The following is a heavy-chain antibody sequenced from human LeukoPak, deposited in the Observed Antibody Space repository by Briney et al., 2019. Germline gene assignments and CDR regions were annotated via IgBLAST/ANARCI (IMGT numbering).Heavy chain of an antibody. D-gene: IGHD6-13*01. Sequence: SETLSLTCTVSGDSFSSYYWSWIRQPPGKGLEWIGYIDYSGSTNYNPSLMSRVTMSVDTSKNQFSLNLSSVTAADTAVYHCARSGYTSSDPTFDYWGRGILVTVSS. J-gene: IGHJ4*02. CDR1: GDSFSSYY. V-gene: IGHV4-59*01. CDR2: IDYSGST. CDR3: ARSGYTSSDPTFDY.